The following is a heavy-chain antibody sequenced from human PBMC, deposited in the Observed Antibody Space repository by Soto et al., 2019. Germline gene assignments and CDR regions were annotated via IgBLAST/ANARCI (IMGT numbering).Heavy chain of an antibody. D-gene: IGHD3-9*01. CDR2: IIPIFGTA. Sequence: ASVKVSCKASGYTFTSYGISWVRQAPGQGLEWMGGIIPIFGTANYAQKFPGRVTITADESTSTAYMELSSLRSEDTAVYYCARRHHYDILTGYYPHAYYYYGMDVWGQGTTVTVSS. CDR3: ARRHHYDILTGYYPHAYYYYGMDV. V-gene: IGHV1-69*13. J-gene: IGHJ6*02. CDR1: GYTFTSYG.